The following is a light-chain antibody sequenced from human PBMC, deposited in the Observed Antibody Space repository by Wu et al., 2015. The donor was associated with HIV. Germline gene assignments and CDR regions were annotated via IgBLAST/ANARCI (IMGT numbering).Light chain of an antibody. J-gene: IGKJ4*01. V-gene: IGKV3-11*01. CDR2: GAS. Sequence: EVVMTQSPATLSVSPGERATLSCRTSQSVNGKLAWYQQRPGQAPRLLISGASNRATGIPARFSGSGSGTDFTLTISSLEPEDFAVYYCQQRSNWLTFGGGTKVEIK. CDR1: QSVNGK. CDR3: QQRSNWLT.